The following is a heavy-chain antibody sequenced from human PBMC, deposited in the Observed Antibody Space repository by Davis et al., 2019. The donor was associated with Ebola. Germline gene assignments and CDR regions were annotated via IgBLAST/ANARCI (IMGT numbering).Heavy chain of an antibody. CDR1: GYTFTSYD. CDR3: ARSTYTVTPDY. D-gene: IGHD4-17*01. V-gene: IGHV1-8*01. CDR2: MNPNSGNT. Sequence: AASVKVSCKASGYTFTSYDINWVRQAAGQGLEWMGWMNPNSGNTGYTQKFQGRITMTRNISISTAYMELNSLRSEDTAVYYCARSTYTVTPDYWGQGTLVTVSS. J-gene: IGHJ4*02.